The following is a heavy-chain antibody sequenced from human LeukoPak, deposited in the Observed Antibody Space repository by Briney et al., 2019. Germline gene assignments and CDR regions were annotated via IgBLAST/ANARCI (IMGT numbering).Heavy chain of an antibody. CDR2: INHSGST. CDR1: GESFSGYY. V-gene: IGHV4-34*01. Sequence: SETLSLTCAVYGESFSGYYWSWIRQPPGKGLEWIGEINHSGSTNYNPSLKSRVTISVDTSKNQFSLKLSSVTAADTAVYYCARVPAVAGQYYFDYWGQGTLVTVSS. D-gene: IGHD6-19*01. J-gene: IGHJ4*02. CDR3: ARVPAVAGQYYFDY.